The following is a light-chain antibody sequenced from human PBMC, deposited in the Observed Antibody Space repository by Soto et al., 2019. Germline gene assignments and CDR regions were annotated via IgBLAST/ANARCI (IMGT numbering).Light chain of an antibody. CDR2: LGS. Sequence: DIVMTQSPLSLPVTPGEPASISCRSSQSLLHSNGCNYLDWYLQKPGQSPQLLIYLGSNRASGVPDRFTGSGSRTDFTLRISRVEAEDVGVYYCMQALQTPYTFGQGTKLEIK. V-gene: IGKV2-28*01. J-gene: IGKJ2*01. CDR1: QSLLHSNGCNY. CDR3: MQALQTPYT.